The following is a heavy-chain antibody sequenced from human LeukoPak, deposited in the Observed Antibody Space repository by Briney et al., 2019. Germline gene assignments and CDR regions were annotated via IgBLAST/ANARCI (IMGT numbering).Heavy chain of an antibody. Sequence: ASVKVSCKASGYTFTTYAINWVRQAPGQGLEWMGWISAYNDNTNYAQNLQGRVTMTTDTSTSTAYMELRGLRSGDTAVYYCARAYDFWSAYLDYWGQGTLVTVSS. CDR2: ISAYNDNT. J-gene: IGHJ4*02. CDR3: ARAYDFWSAYLDY. V-gene: IGHV1-18*01. D-gene: IGHD3-3*01. CDR1: GYTFTTYA.